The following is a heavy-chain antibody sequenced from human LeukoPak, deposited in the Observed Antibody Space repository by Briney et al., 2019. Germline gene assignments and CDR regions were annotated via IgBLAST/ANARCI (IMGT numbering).Heavy chain of an antibody. V-gene: IGHV3-23*01. CDR1: GFTFISYG. Sequence: GGSLRLSCAASGFTFISYGMSWVRQAPGKGLEWVSAISGSGGSTYYADSVKGRFTISRDDSKNTLYLQMNSLIPEDTAVYYCARQYISGQWYFDYWGQGTLVTVSS. J-gene: IGHJ4*02. CDR3: ARQYISGQWYFDY. D-gene: IGHD5-18*01. CDR2: ISGSGGST.